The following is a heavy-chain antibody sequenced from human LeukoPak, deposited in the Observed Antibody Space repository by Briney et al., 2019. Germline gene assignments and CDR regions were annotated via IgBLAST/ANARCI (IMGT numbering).Heavy chain of an antibody. J-gene: IGHJ4*02. CDR2: ISSSSSYI. CDR3: ARDETANYYDSSGFDY. CDR1: GFTFSSYS. Sequence: GGSLRLSCAASGFTFSSYSMNWVRQAPGKGLEWVSSISSSSSYIYYADSVKGRFTISRDNAKNSLYLQMNSLRAEDTAVYYCARDETANYYDSSGFDYWGQGTLVTVSS. D-gene: IGHD3-22*01. V-gene: IGHV3-21*01.